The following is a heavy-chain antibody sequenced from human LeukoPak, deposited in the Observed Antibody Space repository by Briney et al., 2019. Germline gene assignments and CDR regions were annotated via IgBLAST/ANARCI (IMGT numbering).Heavy chain of an antibody. CDR2: IRYDGSNK. J-gene: IGHJ4*02. D-gene: IGHD4-17*01. Sequence: QPGGSLRLSCAASGFTFSSYGMHWVRQAPGKGLEWVAFIRYDGSNKYYADSVKGRFTISRDNSKNTLYLQMNSLRAEDTALYYCARDLRPSTVTPFDYWGQGTLVTVSS. CDR1: GFTFSSYG. V-gene: IGHV3-30*02. CDR3: ARDLRPSTVTPFDY.